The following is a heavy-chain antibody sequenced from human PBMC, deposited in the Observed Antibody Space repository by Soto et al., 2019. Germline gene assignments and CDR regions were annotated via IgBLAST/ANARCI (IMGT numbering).Heavy chain of an antibody. CDR2: IIPILGIA. Sequence: QVQLVQSGAEVKKPGSSVKVSCKASGGTFSSYTISWVRQAPGQGLEWMGWIIPILGIANYAQKFQGRVTITADKSTSTAYMELSSLRSEDTAVYYCARDGYNYGEGQHWGQGTLVTVSS. CDR3: ARDGYNYGEGQH. D-gene: IGHD5-12*01. J-gene: IGHJ1*01. CDR1: GGTFSSYT. V-gene: IGHV1-69*08.